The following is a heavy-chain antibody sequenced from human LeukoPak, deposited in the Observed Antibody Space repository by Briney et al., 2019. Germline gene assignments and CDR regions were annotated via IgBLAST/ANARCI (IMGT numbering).Heavy chain of an antibody. CDR3: ARRLPTAAAGTAPALDI. D-gene: IGHD6-13*01. V-gene: IGHV5-51*01. CDR2: IYPGDSDT. Sequence: GESLKISCKGSGYSFTSYWIGWVRQMPGKGLEWMGIIYPGDSDTRYSPSFQGQVTISADKSISTAYLQWSSLKASDTAMYYCARRLPTAAAGTAPALDIWGQGTMVTGSS. J-gene: IGHJ3*02. CDR1: GYSFTSYW.